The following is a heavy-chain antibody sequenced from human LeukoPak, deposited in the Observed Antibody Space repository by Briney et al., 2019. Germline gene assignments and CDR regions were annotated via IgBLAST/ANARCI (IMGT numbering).Heavy chain of an antibody. CDR1: GYTFTGYY. Sequence: GASVKVSCKASGYTFTGYYMHWVRQAPGQGLEWMGWINPNSGGTNYAQKFQGRVTMTRDTSISTAYMELRSLRSDDTAVYYCARDRYDILTGPEGEIDYWGQGTLVTVSS. D-gene: IGHD3-9*01. CDR2: INPNSGGT. CDR3: ARDRYDILTGPEGEIDY. J-gene: IGHJ4*02. V-gene: IGHV1-2*02.